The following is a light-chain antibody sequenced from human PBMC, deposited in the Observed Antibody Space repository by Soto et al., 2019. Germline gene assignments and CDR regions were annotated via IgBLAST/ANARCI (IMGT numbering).Light chain of an antibody. CDR2: DAS. Sequence: EIVLTQSPATLSLSPGERATLSCRASQSVSSYLAWYQQKPGKAPRLLIYDASNRATGIPARFSGSGSVTDVALTTSSLEPEDFAVYYFQQRSNWPPITFGQGTRLEIK. CDR3: QQRSNWPPIT. V-gene: IGKV3-11*01. J-gene: IGKJ5*01. CDR1: QSVSSY.